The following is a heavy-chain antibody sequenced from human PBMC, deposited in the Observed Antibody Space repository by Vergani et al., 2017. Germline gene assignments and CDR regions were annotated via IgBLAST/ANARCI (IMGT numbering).Heavy chain of an antibody. Sequence: QVQLVQSGAEVKKPGASVKVSCKVSGYTLTELSMHWVRQAPGKGLEWMGGFDPEDGETIYAQKFQGRVTMTRDTSISTAYMELSRLRSDDTAVYYCAREEVGRSGEGWGQGTLVTVSS. CDR3: AREEVGRSGEG. J-gene: IGHJ4*02. D-gene: IGHD6-25*01. CDR2: FDPEDGET. CDR1: GYTLTELS. V-gene: IGHV1-24*01.